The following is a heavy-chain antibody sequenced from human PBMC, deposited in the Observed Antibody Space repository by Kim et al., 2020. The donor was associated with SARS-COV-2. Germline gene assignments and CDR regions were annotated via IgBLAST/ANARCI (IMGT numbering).Heavy chain of an antibody. J-gene: IGHJ3*02. V-gene: IGHV1-46*01. Sequence: AQKFQGRVTMTRDTSTSTVYMELSSLRSEDTAVYYCARPWGPRQRDAFDIWGQGTMVTVSS. D-gene: IGHD7-27*01. CDR3: ARPWGPRQRDAFDI.